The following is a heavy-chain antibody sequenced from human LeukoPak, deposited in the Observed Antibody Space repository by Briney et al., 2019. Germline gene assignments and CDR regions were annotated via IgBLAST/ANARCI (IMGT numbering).Heavy chain of an antibody. Sequence: SETLSLTCTISGGSISSSSEYCGWIRQPPGKGLEWIGNIYYSGTTYYNPSLKSRVTISVDTSKSQFSLKLSSVTAADTAEYYCARPYGGNPGYFDYWGQGTLVTVSS. CDR1: GGSISSSSEY. D-gene: IGHD4-23*01. J-gene: IGHJ4*02. CDR3: ARPYGGNPGYFDY. V-gene: IGHV4-39*01. CDR2: IYYSGTT.